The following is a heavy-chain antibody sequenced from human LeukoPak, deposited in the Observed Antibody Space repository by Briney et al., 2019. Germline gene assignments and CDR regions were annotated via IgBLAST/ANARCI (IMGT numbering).Heavy chain of an antibody. D-gene: IGHD3-3*01. CDR3: APEGIFGVASPYFDY. CDR1: GGTFSSYT. Sequence: SSVKVSCKASGGTFSSYTISWVRQAPGQGLEWMGRIIPILGIANYAQKFQGRVTITADKSTSTAYMELSSLRSEDTAVYYCAPEGIFGVASPYFDYCGPGTLV. V-gene: IGHV1-69*02. CDR2: IIPILGIA. J-gene: IGHJ4*02.